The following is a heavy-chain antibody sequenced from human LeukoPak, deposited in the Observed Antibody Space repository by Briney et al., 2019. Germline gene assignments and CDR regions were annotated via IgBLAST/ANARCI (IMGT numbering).Heavy chain of an antibody. CDR1: GFTFSSYA. CDR3: ARGEYYYGSSGFLDY. V-gene: IGHV3-30-3*01. Sequence: GGSLRLSCAASGFTFSSYAMHWVRQAPGKGLEWVAVISYDGSNKYYADSVKGRFTISRDNSKNTLYLQMNSLRAEDTAVYYCARGEYYYGSSGFLDYWGQGTLVTVSS. CDR2: ISYDGSNK. J-gene: IGHJ4*02. D-gene: IGHD3-22*01.